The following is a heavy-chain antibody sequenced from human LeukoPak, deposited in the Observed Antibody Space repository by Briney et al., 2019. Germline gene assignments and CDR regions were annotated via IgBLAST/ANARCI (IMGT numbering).Heavy chain of an antibody. CDR3: ARERARVTMVRGVATNWFDP. CDR1: GGAINTSSYY. Sequence: SETLSLTWTVSGGAINTSSYYWSWVRQRPGKGLDWIGSIFYSGSTYYNPSLKSRVTISVDTSKNQFSLKLSSVTAADTAVYYCARERARVTMVRGVATNWFDPWGQGTLVTVSS. V-gene: IGHV4-39*07. CDR2: IFYSGST. D-gene: IGHD3-10*01. J-gene: IGHJ5*02.